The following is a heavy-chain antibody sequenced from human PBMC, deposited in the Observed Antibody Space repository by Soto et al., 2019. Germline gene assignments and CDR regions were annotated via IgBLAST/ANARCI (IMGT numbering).Heavy chain of an antibody. D-gene: IGHD3-22*01. CDR3: ARAPLFYSMIVVVTPDYFDY. V-gene: IGHV4-31*03. J-gene: IGHJ4*02. CDR2: IYYSGST. Sequence: SETLSVTCTVSGGSISSGGYYWSWIRQHPGKGLEWIGYIYYSGSTYYNPSLKSRVTISVDTSKNQFSLKLSSVTAADTAVYYCARAPLFYSMIVVVTPDYFDYWGQGTLVTVST. CDR1: GGSISSGGYY.